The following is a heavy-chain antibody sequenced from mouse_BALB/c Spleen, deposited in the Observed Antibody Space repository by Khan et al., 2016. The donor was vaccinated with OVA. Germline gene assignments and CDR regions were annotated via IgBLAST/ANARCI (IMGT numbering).Heavy chain of an antibody. V-gene: IGHV5-6*01. D-gene: IGHD1-1*01. J-gene: IGHJ3*01. CDR1: GFTFSTYG. Sequence: EVRLVESGGDLVKPGGSLKLSCAASGFTFSTYGMSWVRQTPDKRLEWVATISSGGSYTYYPDNVKGRFTISRDNAKNTLYLQMSSLKSEDTAMYYCARLAYYNDSEVFAYWGQGTLVTVSA. CDR2: ISSGGSYT. CDR3: ARLAYYNDSEVFAY.